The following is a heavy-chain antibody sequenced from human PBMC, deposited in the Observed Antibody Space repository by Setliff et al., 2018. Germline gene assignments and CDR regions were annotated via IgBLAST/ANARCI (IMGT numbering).Heavy chain of an antibody. CDR3: ARVGGGDSDAFDI. D-gene: IGHD3-16*01. V-gene: IGHV1-2*06. J-gene: IGHJ3*02. CDR1: GYTFTGYY. Sequence: GASVKVSCKASGYTFTGYYMYWVRQAPGQGLEWMGRINPSSGATIYAQKFQGRVTMTSDTSISTAYMELGRLRSDDTAVYFCARVGGGDSDAFDIWGLGTMVTVSS. CDR2: INPSSGAT.